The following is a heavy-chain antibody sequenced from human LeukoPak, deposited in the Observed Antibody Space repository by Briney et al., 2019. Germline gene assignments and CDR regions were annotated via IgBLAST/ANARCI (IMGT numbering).Heavy chain of an antibody. V-gene: IGHV3-9*01. CDR1: GFTFDDYA. Sequence: PGRSLRLSCAASGFTFDDYAMHWVRQAPGKGLEWVSGISWNSGSIGYAASVKGRFTISRDNAKNSLYLQMNSLRAEDTALYYCAKAMGVITIFGVVSGYFDYWGQGTLVTVSS. J-gene: IGHJ4*02. CDR2: ISWNSGSI. D-gene: IGHD3-3*01. CDR3: AKAMGVITIFGVVSGYFDY.